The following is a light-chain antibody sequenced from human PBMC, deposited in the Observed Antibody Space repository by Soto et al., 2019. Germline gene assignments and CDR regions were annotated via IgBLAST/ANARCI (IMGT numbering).Light chain of an antibody. CDR2: AAS. CDR1: QAITND. Sequence: DIQMTQSPSSLSAFVGDRVTITCRASQAITNDLAWYQQKPGKVPELLIYAASTLQSGVPSRFSGSGSGTDFTITISSLQLEDVATYYCQKYSSALWAFGQGTKVEIK. CDR3: QKYSSALWA. J-gene: IGKJ1*01. V-gene: IGKV1-27*01.